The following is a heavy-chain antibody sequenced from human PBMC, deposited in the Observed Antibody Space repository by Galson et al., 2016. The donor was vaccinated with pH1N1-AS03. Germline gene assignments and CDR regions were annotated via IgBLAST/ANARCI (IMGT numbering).Heavy chain of an antibody. Sequence: SETLSLTCTVSGGSVSSYYWSWIRQPPGKGLEWIGYIFHSGRTNSNPSLKSRVTIPIDTSTNQFSLELSSVTAADTSIYYCARLGTTGCSREDEALDIWGQGTVVTVSS. CDR2: IFHSGRT. J-gene: IGHJ3*02. CDR1: GGSVSSYY. D-gene: IGHD6-19*01. V-gene: IGHV4-59*08. CDR3: ARLGTTGCSREDEALDI.